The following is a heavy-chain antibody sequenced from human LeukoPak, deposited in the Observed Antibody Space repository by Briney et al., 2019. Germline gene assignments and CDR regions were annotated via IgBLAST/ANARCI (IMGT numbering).Heavy chain of an antibody. CDR2: IYTSGST. CDR3: ARCRNTHDYDILTGYYWGSHYYYYYMDV. Sequence: PSETLSLTCTVSGGSISSGSYFWSWIRQPAGKGLEWIGRIYTSGSTNYNPSLKSRVTISVDTSKNQFSLKLSSVTAADTAVYYCARCRNTHDYDILTGYYWGSHYYYYYMDVWGKGTTVTISS. J-gene: IGHJ6*03. V-gene: IGHV4-61*02. D-gene: IGHD3-9*01. CDR1: GGSISSGSYF.